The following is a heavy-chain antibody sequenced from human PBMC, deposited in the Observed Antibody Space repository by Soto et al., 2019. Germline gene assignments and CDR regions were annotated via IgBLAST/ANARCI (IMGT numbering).Heavy chain of an antibody. Sequence: ASVKVSCKTSGYPFTSYVIHWVRQAPGQRLEWMGWINTGNDNTIYSQNFQGRVTITRDTSASTAYLKLSSLKSEDTAVYYCARGNQELDYWGQGALVTVSS. D-gene: IGHD1-1*01. CDR2: INTGNDNT. CDR1: GYPFTSYV. J-gene: IGHJ4*02. CDR3: ARGNQELDY. V-gene: IGHV1-3*04.